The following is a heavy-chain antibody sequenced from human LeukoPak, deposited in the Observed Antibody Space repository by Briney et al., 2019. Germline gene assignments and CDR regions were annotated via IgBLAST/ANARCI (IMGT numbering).Heavy chain of an antibody. CDR2: ISGGGGST. CDR1: GFTFSSYA. D-gene: IGHD3-16*01. Sequence: GGSLRLSCAASGFTFSSYAMSWVRQAPGKGLEWVSTISGGGGSTYYADSVKGRFTISRDNSKNTLCLRMHSLRAEDTAVYFCATGGYINTYVFDYWGQGTLVTVSS. V-gene: IGHV3-23*01. CDR3: ATGGYINTYVFDY. J-gene: IGHJ4*02.